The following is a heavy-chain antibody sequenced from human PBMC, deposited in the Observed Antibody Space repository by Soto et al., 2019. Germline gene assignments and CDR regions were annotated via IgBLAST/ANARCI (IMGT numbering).Heavy chain of an antibody. V-gene: IGHV1-18*04. J-gene: IGHJ4*02. Sequence: ASVKVSCKASGYTFTSYGISWVRQAPGQGLEWMGWISAYNGNTNYAQKLQGRVTMTTDKSTSTAYMELSSLRSEDTAVYYCAREDGSGYALDDWGQGTLVTVSS. CDR2: ISAYNGNT. D-gene: IGHD3-22*01. CDR3: AREDGSGYALDD. CDR1: GYTFTSYG.